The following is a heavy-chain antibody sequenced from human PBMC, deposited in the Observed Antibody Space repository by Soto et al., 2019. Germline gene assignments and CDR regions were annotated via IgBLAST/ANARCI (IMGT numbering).Heavy chain of an antibody. Sequence: QVQLVESGGGVVQPGRSLRLSCAASGFTFSSYGMHWVRQAPGKGLEWVAVISYDGSNKYYADSVKGRFTISRDNSKNMLYLQMNSLRAEDTAVYYCAKDLLRVVATIPYYYYGMDVWGQGTTVTVSS. D-gene: IGHD5-12*01. CDR3: AKDLLRVVATIPYYYYGMDV. CDR1: GFTFSSYG. J-gene: IGHJ6*02. CDR2: ISYDGSNK. V-gene: IGHV3-30*18.